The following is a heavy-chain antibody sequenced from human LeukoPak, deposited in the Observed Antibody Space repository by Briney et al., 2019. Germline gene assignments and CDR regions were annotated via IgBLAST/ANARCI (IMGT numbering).Heavy chain of an antibody. Sequence: GASVKVSCKASGGTFSSYAISWVRQAPGQGLEWMGGIIPIFGTANYAQKFQERVTITRDMSTSTAYMELSSLRSEDTAVYYCAAGFDYYGMDVWGQGTTVTVSS. CDR2: IIPIFGTA. CDR3: AAGFDYYGMDV. CDR1: GGTFSSYA. D-gene: IGHD5-12*01. J-gene: IGHJ6*02. V-gene: IGHV1-69*05.